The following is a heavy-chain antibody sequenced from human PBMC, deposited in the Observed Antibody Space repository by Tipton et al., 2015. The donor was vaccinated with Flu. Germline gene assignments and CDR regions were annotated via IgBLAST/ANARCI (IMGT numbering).Heavy chain of an antibody. V-gene: IGHV4-59*01. D-gene: IGHD1-26*01. CDR2: IYYSGST. Sequence: TLSLTCTVSGCSISSYYWSWIRQPPGKGLEWIGYIYYSGSTNYNPSLKSRVTISVDTSKNQFSLKLSSVTAADTAVYYCARVGGSSYYYYGMDVWGQGTTVTVSS. CDR1: GCSISSYY. CDR3: ARVGGSSYYYYGMDV. J-gene: IGHJ6*02.